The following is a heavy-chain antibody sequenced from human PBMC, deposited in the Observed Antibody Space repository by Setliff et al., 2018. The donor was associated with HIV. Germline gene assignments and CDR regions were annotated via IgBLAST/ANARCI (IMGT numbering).Heavy chain of an antibody. CDR3: ANRLRGYNKWYYFDY. Sequence: GGSLRLSCAASGFTVSPYWMSWVRQGPEGLEWVANINQDGREKNYVDSVKGRFTISRDNSKNTLSLQMNSLGAEDTAVYYCANRLRGYNKWYYFDYWGQGTLVTVSS. CDR2: INQDGREK. V-gene: IGHV3-7*03. J-gene: IGHJ4*02. CDR1: GFTVSPYW. D-gene: IGHD1-1*01.